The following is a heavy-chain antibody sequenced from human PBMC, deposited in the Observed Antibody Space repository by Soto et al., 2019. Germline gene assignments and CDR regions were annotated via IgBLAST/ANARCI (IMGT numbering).Heavy chain of an antibody. CDR3: ARGSTLCFFDF. V-gene: IGHV3-11*05. J-gene: IGHJ4*02. CDR2: ISSSSSYT. D-gene: IGHD2-2*01. CDR1: GFTFSDYY. Sequence: QVQLVESGGGLVKPGGSLRLSCAASGFTFSDYYMTWIRQAPGKGREWVSYISSSSSYTNYADSVKGRFTISRDNAKNALYLQMNSLRAEDTAVYYCARGSTLCFFDFWGQGTLVTVSS.